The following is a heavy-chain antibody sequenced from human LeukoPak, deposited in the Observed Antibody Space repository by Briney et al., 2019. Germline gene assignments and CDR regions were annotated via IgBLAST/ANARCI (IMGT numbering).Heavy chain of an antibody. Sequence: PSETLSLTCAVYGGSFSGYYWSWIRQPPGKGLEWIGEINHSGSTNYNPSLKSRVTISVDTSKNQFSLKLSSVTAADTAVYYCARDRSGSPFDYWGQGTLVTVSS. J-gene: IGHJ4*02. CDR3: ARDRSGSPFDY. CDR1: GGSFSGYY. D-gene: IGHD1-26*01. V-gene: IGHV4-34*01. CDR2: INHSGST.